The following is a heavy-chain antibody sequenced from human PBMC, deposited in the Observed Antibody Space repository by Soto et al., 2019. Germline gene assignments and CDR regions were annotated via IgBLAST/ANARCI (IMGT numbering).Heavy chain of an antibody. Sequence: SQTLSLTCAISGDSVSSNIASWNWIRQSPSRGLEWLGRTYFRSKWYNDYAVFVKSRIIINPDTSNNQFSLQLNSVTPEDTAVYFCAKGDNLGPKTGYAFDPWGQGIMVTVSS. CDR1: GDSVSSNIAS. D-gene: IGHD5-12*01. V-gene: IGHV6-1*01. CDR2: TYFRSKWYN. J-gene: IGHJ5*02. CDR3: AKGDNLGPKTGYAFDP.